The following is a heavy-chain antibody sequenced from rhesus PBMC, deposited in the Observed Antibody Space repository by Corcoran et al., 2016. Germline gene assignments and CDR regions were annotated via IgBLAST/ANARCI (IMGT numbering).Heavy chain of an antibody. J-gene: IGHJ5-1*01. CDR1: GCSIRSSNW. CDR3: ARVPQRLVGRFDV. Sequence: QVQLQESGPAVVKPSETLFLTCAVSGCSIRSSNWWSWLRQSPGKVLDWIGGGYGRPVSNDYTPAPKIRATISTCRCKSQFDLQLSLGPAADTAVYYCARVPQRLVGRFDVLGPGVLVTVSS. D-gene: IGHD6S26*01. V-gene: IGHV4-93*01. CDR2: GYGRPVSN.